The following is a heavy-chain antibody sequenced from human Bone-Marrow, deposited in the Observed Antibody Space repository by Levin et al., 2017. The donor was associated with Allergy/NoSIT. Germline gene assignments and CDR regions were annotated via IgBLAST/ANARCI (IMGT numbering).Heavy chain of an antibody. CDR2: ISYDGSNK. V-gene: IGHV3-33*05. CDR3: ARDGCSITSCHDN. D-gene: IGHD2-2*01. Sequence: QPGGSLRLSCAASGFTFSTHGMFWVRQAPGKGLESVAFISYDGSNKYYADSVKGRFTISRDNSKSTLYLQMDSLRAEDTAVYYCARDGCSITSCHDNWGQGILVTVSS. J-gene: IGHJ4*02. CDR1: GFTFSTHG.